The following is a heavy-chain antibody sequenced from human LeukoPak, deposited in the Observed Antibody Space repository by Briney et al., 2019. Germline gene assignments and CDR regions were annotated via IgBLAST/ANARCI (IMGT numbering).Heavy chain of an antibody. CDR3: ASAYCSGGSCSGAFDY. CDR2: IFYSGST. Sequence: SETLSLTCTVSGGSISGYYWSWIRQPPGKGLEWIGYIFYSGSTYYNPSLKSRVTISVDTSKNQFSLKLSSVTAADTAVYYCASAYCSGGSCSGAFDYWGQGTLVTVSS. CDR1: GGSISGYY. V-gene: IGHV4-59*08. J-gene: IGHJ4*02. D-gene: IGHD2-15*01.